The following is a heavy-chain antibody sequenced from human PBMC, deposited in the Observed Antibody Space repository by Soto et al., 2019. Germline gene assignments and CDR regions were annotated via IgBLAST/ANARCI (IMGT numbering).Heavy chain of an antibody. CDR1: GFTFSSYA. CDR2: ISGSGGST. Sequence: EVQLLESGGGLVQPGGSLRLSCAASGFTFSSYAMSWVRQAPGQGLEWVSAISGSGGSTYYADSVKGRFTISRDNSKNTLYLQMNSLRAEDTAVYYCAKDYDILTVHGGADYWGQGTLVTVSS. CDR3: AKDYDILTVHGGADY. V-gene: IGHV3-23*01. J-gene: IGHJ4*02. D-gene: IGHD3-9*01.